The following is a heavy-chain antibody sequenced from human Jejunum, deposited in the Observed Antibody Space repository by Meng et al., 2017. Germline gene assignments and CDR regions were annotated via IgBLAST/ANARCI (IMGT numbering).Heavy chain of an antibody. J-gene: IGHJ5*02. D-gene: IGHD3-3*01. Sequence: QVKLQESGPGLVKPSETLSLTCTVSGGSISSSPYFWGWLRQPPGKGLEWIGSIHYRGNTYYNPSLKSRVTISADTSRNQFSVSLSSVTVADTAVYYCARQPSGPYPVSWFDPWGQGTLVTVSS. CDR2: IHYRGNT. CDR3: ARQPSGPYPVSWFDP. CDR1: GGSISSSPYF. V-gene: IGHV4-39*01.